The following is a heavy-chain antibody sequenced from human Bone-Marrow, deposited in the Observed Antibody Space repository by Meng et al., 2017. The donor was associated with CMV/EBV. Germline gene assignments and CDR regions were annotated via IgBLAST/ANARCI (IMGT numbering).Heavy chain of an antibody. CDR3: ARVYYYDSSVAY. J-gene: IGHJ4*02. CDR2: ISSSSSYI. Sequence: GESLKIPCAASGFTFSSYSMNWVRQAPGKGLVWVSSISSSSSYIYYADSVKGRFTISRDNAKNSLYLQKNSLRAEGKAVYYCARVYYYDSSVAYWGQGTLVTVSS. CDR1: GFTFSSYS. V-gene: IGHV3-21*01. D-gene: IGHD3-22*01.